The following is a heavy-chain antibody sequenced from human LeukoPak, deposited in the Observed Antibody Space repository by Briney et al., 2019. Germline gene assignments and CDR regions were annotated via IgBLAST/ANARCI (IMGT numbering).Heavy chain of an antibody. CDR2: INSDGSST. CDR1: GLIFNHYW. V-gene: IGHV3-74*01. D-gene: IGHD6-13*01. Sequence: GGSLRLSCAASGLIFNHYWMHCVRQVPGKGLVWVSRINSDGSSTAYADSVKGRFTISRDNAKNTLSLQMNSLRAEDTAVYYCTRGIPGYSNSYYDSWGQGTLVTVSS. CDR3: TRGIPGYSNSYYDS. J-gene: IGHJ4*03.